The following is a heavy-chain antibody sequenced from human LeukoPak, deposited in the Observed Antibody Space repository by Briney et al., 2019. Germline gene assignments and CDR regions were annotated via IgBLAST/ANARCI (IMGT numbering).Heavy chain of an antibody. J-gene: IGHJ6*03. CDR2: IYHSGST. V-gene: IGHV4-39*07. Sequence: PSQTLSLTCTVSGGSISSGGYYWGWIRQPPGKGLEWIGSIYHSGSTYYNPSLKSRVTISVDTSKNQFYLKLSSVTAADTAVYYCARDLYSSGWYGHYYYYYMDVWGKGTTVTVSS. CDR1: GGSISSGGYY. D-gene: IGHD6-19*01. CDR3: ARDLYSSGWYGHYYYYYMDV.